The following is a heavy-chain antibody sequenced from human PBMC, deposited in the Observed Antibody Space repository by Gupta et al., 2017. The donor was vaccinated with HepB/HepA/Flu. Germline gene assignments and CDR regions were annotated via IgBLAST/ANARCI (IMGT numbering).Heavy chain of an antibody. Sequence: QITLKESGPTLVKPTQTLTLTCTFSGFSLSTSGVGVGWIRQPPGKALEWLALIYWNDDKRYSPSLKSRRTITKDTSKNQVVLTMTNMDTVDTATYYCAHNYDCWREPYYYYMDVWGKGTTVTVSS. D-gene: IGHD3-3*01. CDR2: IYWNDDK. J-gene: IGHJ6*03. CDR1: GFSLSTSGVG. V-gene: IGHV2-5*01. CDR3: AHNYDCWREPYYYYMDV.